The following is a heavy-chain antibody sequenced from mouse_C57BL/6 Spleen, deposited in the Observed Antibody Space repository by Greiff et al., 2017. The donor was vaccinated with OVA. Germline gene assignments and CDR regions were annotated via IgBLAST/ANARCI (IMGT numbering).Heavy chain of an antibody. J-gene: IGHJ2*01. D-gene: IGHD3-1*01. Sequence: QVQLQQPGAELVKPGASVKLSCKASGYTFTSYWMHWVKQRPGQGLEWIGMIHPNSGSTNYNEKFKSKATLTVDNSSSTAYMQLSSLTSEDSAVYYCAREGILRGFDYWGQGTTLTVSS. CDR1: GYTFTSYW. V-gene: IGHV1-64*01. CDR2: IHPNSGST. CDR3: AREGILRGFDY.